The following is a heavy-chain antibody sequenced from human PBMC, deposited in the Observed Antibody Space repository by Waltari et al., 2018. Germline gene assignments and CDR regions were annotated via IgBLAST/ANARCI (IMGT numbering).Heavy chain of an antibody. CDR3: AKDRSTFSSGYLDY. J-gene: IGHJ4*02. D-gene: IGHD3-22*01. V-gene: IGHV3-23*01. Sequence: EVQLLESGGGLVQPGGSLRLSCAASGFTFSNSASPWVRQAPGKGLGWVSTFSGSGGSTYYAGSVKGRFTISRDNSKNTLYLQINSLRAEDTAVYYCAKDRSTFSSGYLDYWGQGTLVIVSS. CDR1: GFTFSNSA. CDR2: FSGSGGST.